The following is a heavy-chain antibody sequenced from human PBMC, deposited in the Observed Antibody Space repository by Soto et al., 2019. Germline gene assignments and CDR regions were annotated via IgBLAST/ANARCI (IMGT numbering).Heavy chain of an antibody. CDR3: AGVTYYYDSSGYYYRYFQH. J-gene: IGHJ1*01. Sequence: SETLSLTCTVSGGSISSYYWSWIRQPPGKGLEWIGYIYYSGSTNYNPSLKSRVTISVDTSKNQFSLKLSSVTAADTAVYYCAGVTYYYDSSGYYYRYFQHWGQGTLVTVS. V-gene: IGHV4-59*01. CDR2: IYYSGST. D-gene: IGHD3-22*01. CDR1: GGSISSYY.